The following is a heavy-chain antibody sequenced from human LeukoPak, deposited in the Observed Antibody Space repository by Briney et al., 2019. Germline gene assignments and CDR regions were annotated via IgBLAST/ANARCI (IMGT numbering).Heavy chain of an antibody. D-gene: IGHD3-3*01. V-gene: IGHV4-34*01. CDR3: ARDHLANLASRLFDR. J-gene: IGHJ5*02. CDR1: GGSFSGYY. CDR2: INHSGST. Sequence: SETLSLTCAVYGGSFSGYYWSWIRQPPGKGLEWIGEINHSGSTNYNPSLKSRVTISVDTSKNQFSLKLSSVTAADTAVYYCARDHLANLASRLFDRWGQGTLVTVSS.